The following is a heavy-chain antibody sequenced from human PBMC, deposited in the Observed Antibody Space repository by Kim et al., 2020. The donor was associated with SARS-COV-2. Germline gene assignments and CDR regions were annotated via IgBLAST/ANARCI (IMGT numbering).Heavy chain of an antibody. CDR3: ARPSLLLWFGERPWYFDL. CDR1: GYTFTSYA. D-gene: IGHD3-10*01. CDR2: INAGNGNT. V-gene: IGHV1-3*01. J-gene: IGHJ2*01. Sequence: ASVKVSCKASGYTFTSYAMHWVRQAPGQRLEWMGWINAGNGNTKYSQKFQGRVTITRDTSASTAYMELSSLRSEDTAVYYCARPSLLLWFGERPWYFDLWGRGTLVTVSS.